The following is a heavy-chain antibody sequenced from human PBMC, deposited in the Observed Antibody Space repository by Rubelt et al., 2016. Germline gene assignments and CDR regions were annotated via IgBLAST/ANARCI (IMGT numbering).Heavy chain of an antibody. CDR1: GFSISSGYY. J-gene: IGHJ6*04. Sequence: QEQLQESGPGLVKPSETLTLTCNVSGFSISSGYYWGWIRQPPGKGLEWIGTMYHSGTTYYNSSLKSRAAISVDTSNNQFSLRLRSWTAADTAVYYCVREPRDVWGKGITVTVSS. V-gene: IGHV4-38-2*02. CDR3: VREPRDV. CDR2: MYHSGTT.